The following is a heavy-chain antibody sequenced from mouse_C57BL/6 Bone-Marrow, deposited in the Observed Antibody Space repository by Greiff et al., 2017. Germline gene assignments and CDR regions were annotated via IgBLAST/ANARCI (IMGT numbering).Heavy chain of an antibody. CDR1: GYTFTSYW. J-gene: IGHJ3*01. CDR3: SLYYGSSPAWFAY. Sequence: EVKLQESGTVLARPGASVKMSCKTSGYTFTSYWMHWVKQRPGQGLEWIGAIYPGNSDTSYNQKFKGKAKLTAVTSASTAYMELSSLTNEASAVYYCSLYYGSSPAWFAYWGQGTLVTVSA. CDR2: IYPGNSDT. D-gene: IGHD1-1*01. V-gene: IGHV1-5*01.